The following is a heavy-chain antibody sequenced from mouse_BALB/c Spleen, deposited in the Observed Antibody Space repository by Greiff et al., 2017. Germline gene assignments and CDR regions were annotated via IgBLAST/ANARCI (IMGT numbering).Heavy chain of an antibody. CDR1: VFTFSSFG. Sequence: EVKLVESGGGLVQPGGSRKLSCAASVFTFSSFGMHWVRQAPEKGLEWVAYISSGSSTIYYADTVKGRFTISRDNPKNTLFLQMTSLRSEDTAMYYCARHYDKYFDVWGAGTTVTVSS. CDR3: ARHYDKYFDV. V-gene: IGHV5-17*02. J-gene: IGHJ1*01. CDR2: ISSGSSTI. D-gene: IGHD2-4*01.